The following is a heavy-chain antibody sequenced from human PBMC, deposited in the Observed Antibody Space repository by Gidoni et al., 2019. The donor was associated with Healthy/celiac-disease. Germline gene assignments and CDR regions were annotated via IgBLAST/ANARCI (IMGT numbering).Heavy chain of an antibody. Sequence: EVQLVESGGCLIQPGGSLRLSCAASGFTVCSHYMSWDRQAPGTGLEWVAVIYSVGRTYYADSGKGRFTISRDNSKNTMNLQMNSLRAEDTDGYYCARDRGYESNGYYYSGAWFDPWGQGTLVTVSS. CDR3: ARDRGYESNGYYYSGAWFDP. CDR2: IYSVGRT. V-gene: IGHV3-53*01. CDR1: GFTVCSHY. J-gene: IGHJ5*02. D-gene: IGHD3-22*01.